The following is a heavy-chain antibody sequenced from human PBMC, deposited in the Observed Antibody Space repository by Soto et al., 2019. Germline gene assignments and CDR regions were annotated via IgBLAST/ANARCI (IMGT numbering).Heavy chain of an antibody. J-gene: IGHJ6*02. V-gene: IGHV3-30-3*01. Sequence: VGSLRLSCAASGFTFSSYAMHWVRQAPGKGLEWVAVISYDGSNKYYADSVKGRFTISRDNSKNTLYLQMNSLRAEDTAVYYCARGYHYDFWSGLYGMDVWGQGTTVTVSS. CDR1: GFTFSSYA. CDR3: ARGYHYDFWSGLYGMDV. CDR2: ISYDGSNK. D-gene: IGHD3-3*01.